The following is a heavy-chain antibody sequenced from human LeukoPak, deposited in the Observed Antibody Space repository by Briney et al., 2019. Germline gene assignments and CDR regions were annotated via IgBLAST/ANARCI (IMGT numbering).Heavy chain of an antibody. CDR3: ARGGVTGTYADYYYYYLDV. V-gene: IGHV1-8*03. CDR1: GYTFTGYD. J-gene: IGHJ6*03. Sequence: ASVKVSCKASGYTFTGYDINWVRQATGQGLEWMGWMNPNSGNTGYAQKFQGRVTITRNTSISTAYMELSSLRSEDTAVYFCARGGVTGTYADYYYYYLDVWGKGTTVTVSS. CDR2: MNPNSGNT. D-gene: IGHD1-7*01.